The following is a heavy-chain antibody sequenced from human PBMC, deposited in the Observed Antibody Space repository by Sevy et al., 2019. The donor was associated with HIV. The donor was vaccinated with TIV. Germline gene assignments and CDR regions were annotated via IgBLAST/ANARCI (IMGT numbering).Heavy chain of an antibody. Sequence: GGSLRLSCAASGFTFSNAWMSWVRQAPGKGLEWVGRIKSKTDGGTTDYAAPVKGRFTISRDDSKNTLYLQMNSLKTEDTAVYYCTSRIVGATAFDYWGQGTLVTVSS. CDR2: IKSKTDGGTT. CDR1: GFTFSNAW. J-gene: IGHJ4*02. V-gene: IGHV3-15*01. D-gene: IGHD1-26*01. CDR3: TSRIVGATAFDY.